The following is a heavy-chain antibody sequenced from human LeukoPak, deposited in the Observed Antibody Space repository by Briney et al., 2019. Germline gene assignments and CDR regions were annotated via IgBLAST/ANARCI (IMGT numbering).Heavy chain of an antibody. J-gene: IGHJ4*02. CDR1: GYTFTTYA. CDR3: RITMVRGVIQFDY. CDR2: ISAYNGNT. V-gene: IGHV1-18*01. Sequence: ASVKVSRKASGYTFTTYAISWVRQAPGQGLEWMGWISAYNGNTNYAQKPQGRVTMTTDTSTSTAYMELRSLRSDDTAVYYCRITMVRGVIQFDYWGQGTLVTVSS. D-gene: IGHD3-10*01.